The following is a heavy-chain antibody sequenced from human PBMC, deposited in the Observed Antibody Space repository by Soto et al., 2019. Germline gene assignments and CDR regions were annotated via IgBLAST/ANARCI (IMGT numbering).Heavy chain of an antibody. CDR3: ARGLWELLYYYGMDV. CDR2: IWYDGSNK. J-gene: IGHJ6*02. V-gene: IGHV3-33*01. CDR1: GFTFSSYG. Sequence: GGSLRLSCAASGFTFSSYGMHWVRQAPGKGLEWVAVIWYDGSNKYYADSVKGRFTISRDNSKNTLYLQMNSLRAEDTAVYYCARGLWELLYYYGMDVWGQGTTVTVSS. D-gene: IGHD1-26*01.